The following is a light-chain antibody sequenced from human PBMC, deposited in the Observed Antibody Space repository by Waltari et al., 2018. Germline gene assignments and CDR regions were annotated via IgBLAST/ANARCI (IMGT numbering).Light chain of an antibody. CDR3: QVWDSSNDHVV. Sequence: SYVLTQPPSVSVAPGKTASITCGGDNIGSKTVHWYQQRPGQAPVLVVCDDSARPSGIPERFSGSNSGTTATLTISRVEAGDEADYSCQVWDSSNDHVVFGGGTKLTVL. CDR2: DDS. CDR1: NIGSKT. J-gene: IGLJ3*02. V-gene: IGLV3-21*03.